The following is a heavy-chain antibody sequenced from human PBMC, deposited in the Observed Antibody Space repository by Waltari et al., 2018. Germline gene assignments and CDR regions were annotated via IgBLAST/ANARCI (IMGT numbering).Heavy chain of an antibody. J-gene: IGHJ5*02. D-gene: IGHD1-1*01. Sequence: QIQLVQSGGEVKKPGASVNVSCKASGYMFRNFGIFWVRQAPGQGLEYMGWISAYTGNTNYAQNFQGRLTLTTDTSASTAYMELSSLTSDDTAVYFCARDRRDDNNSVRWLDPWGQGTLVTVSS. CDR3: ARDRRDDNNSVRWLDP. V-gene: IGHV1-18*01. CDR1: GYMFRNFG. CDR2: ISAYTGNT.